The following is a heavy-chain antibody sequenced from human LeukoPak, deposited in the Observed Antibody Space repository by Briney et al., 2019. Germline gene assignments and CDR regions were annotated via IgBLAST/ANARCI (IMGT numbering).Heavy chain of an antibody. J-gene: IGHJ6*03. CDR3: ARGEASIWFGELLAHYYYMDV. CDR1: GYTLTELS. CDR2: FDPEDGET. V-gene: IGHV1-24*01. Sequence: ASVKVSCKVSGYTLTELSMHWVRQAPGKGLEWMGGFDPEDGETIYAQKFQGRVTMTRDTSISTAYMELSRLRSDDTAVYYCARGEASIWFGELLAHYYYMDVWGKGTTVTVSS. D-gene: IGHD3-10*01.